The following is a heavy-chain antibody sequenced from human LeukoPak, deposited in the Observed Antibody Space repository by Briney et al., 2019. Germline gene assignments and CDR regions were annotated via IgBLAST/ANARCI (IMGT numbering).Heavy chain of an antibody. CDR3: AIYYYDSSGYYFGFDY. V-gene: IGHV1-69*13. CDR2: IIPIFGTA. CDR1: GYTFTSYY. Sequence: SAKVSCKASGYTFTSYYMHWVRQAPGQGLEWMGGIIPIFGTANYAQKFQGRVTITADESTSTAYMELSSLRSEDTAVYYCAIYYYDSSGYYFGFDYWGQGTLVTVSS. J-gene: IGHJ4*02. D-gene: IGHD3-22*01.